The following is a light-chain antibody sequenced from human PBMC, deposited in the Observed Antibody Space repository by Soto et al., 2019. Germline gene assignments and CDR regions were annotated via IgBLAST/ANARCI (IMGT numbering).Light chain of an antibody. Sequence: QSVLTQPASVSGSPGQSITISCTGTSSDVGGYNYLSWYKQHPGKAHKLMIYDVSNRPSGVSKRFSGSKSGNTASLSISGLQAEDEADYYCSSYTSSSTRVFGTGTKVSVL. J-gene: IGLJ1*01. V-gene: IGLV2-14*01. CDR1: SSDVGGYNY. CDR3: SSYTSSSTRV. CDR2: DVS.